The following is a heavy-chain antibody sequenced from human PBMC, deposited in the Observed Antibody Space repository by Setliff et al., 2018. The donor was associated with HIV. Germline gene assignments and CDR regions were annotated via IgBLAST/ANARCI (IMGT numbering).Heavy chain of an antibody. Sequence: GASLKISCKGSGYSFTSYWIGWVRQMPGKGLEWMGIINPGDSDTRYSPSFQGQVTISADKSSNTAYLQWSSLKASDTAMYYCARHITGISFFSYMDVWGTGTTVTVSS. D-gene: IGHD1-20*01. V-gene: IGHV5-51*01. J-gene: IGHJ6*03. CDR1: GYSFTSYW. CDR2: INPGDSDT. CDR3: ARHITGISFFSYMDV.